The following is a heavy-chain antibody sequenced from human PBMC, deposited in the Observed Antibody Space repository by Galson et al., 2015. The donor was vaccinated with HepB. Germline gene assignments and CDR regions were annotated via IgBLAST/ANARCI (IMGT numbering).Heavy chain of an antibody. CDR3: ARVEDQTGYCTTSNCLEH. CDR1: GYAFTDYY. J-gene: IGHJ5*02. D-gene: IGHD2-8*01. V-gene: IGHV1-2*02. CDR2: IYPSNGGT. Sequence: SVKVSCKASGYAFTDYYIHWVRQAPGQNFEWLGWIYPSNGGTRYAQRFQGKVTMTRDTSISTAYMEVTSDDTAIYYCARVEDQTGYCTTSNCLEHWGQGTLVTVSS.